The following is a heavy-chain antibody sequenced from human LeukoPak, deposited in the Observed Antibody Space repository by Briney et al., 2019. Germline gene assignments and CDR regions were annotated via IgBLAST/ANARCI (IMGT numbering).Heavy chain of an antibody. V-gene: IGHV1-2*04. CDR3: AREGSYYDSSGYYAFGY. Sequence: VASVKVSCKASGYIFSNFFSSYGITWVRQAPGQGLEWMGWINPNSGGTNYAQKFQGWVTMTRDTSISTAYMELSRLRSDDTAVYYCAREGSYYDSSGYYAFGYWGQGTLVTVSS. D-gene: IGHD3-22*01. J-gene: IGHJ4*02. CDR1: GYIFSNFF. CDR2: INPNSGGT.